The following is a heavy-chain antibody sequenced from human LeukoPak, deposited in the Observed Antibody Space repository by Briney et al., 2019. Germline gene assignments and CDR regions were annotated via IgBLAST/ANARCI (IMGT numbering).Heavy chain of an antibody. CDR2: IYYSGST. CDR1: GGSISSSSYY. Sequence: PSETLSLTCTVSGGSISSSSYYWGWIRQPPGKGLEWIGSIYYSGSTYYNPSLKSRVTISVDTSKNQFSLKLSSVTAADTAVYYCARSGSSWYQDWGQGTLVTVST. CDR3: ARSGSSWYQD. D-gene: IGHD6-13*01. V-gene: IGHV4-39*07. J-gene: IGHJ4*02.